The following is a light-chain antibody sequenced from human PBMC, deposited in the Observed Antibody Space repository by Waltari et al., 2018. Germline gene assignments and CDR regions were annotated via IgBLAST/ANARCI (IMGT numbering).Light chain of an antibody. CDR2: DVT. Sequence: QSALTQPASVSGSPGQSITISCTGTSSDIGAYNYVSWYQQHPGKAPKLLIYDVTYRPSGVSSRLSGSKSGNTASLTISGLQAEDEADYYCNSHTTVSSLVFGTGTKVTVL. CDR1: SSDIGAYNY. V-gene: IGLV2-14*03. J-gene: IGLJ1*01. CDR3: NSHTTVSSLV.